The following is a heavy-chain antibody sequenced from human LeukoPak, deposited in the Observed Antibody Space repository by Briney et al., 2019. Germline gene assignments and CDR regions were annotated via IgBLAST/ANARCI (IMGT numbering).Heavy chain of an antibody. Sequence: GGSLRLSCAASGFTFSSYAMSWVRLAPGKGLEWVSTISGSGGSTYYADSVKGRFTISKDNSKNTLYLQLNSLRAEDTAVYYCAKAPVTSCRGAFCYPFDYWGQGTLVTVSS. J-gene: IGHJ4*02. V-gene: IGHV3-23*01. D-gene: IGHD2-15*01. CDR3: AKAPVTSCRGAFCYPFDY. CDR1: GFTFSSYA. CDR2: ISGSGGST.